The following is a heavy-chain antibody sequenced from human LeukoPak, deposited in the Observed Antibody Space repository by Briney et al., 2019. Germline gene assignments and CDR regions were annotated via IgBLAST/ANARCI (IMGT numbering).Heavy chain of an antibody. J-gene: IGHJ4*02. CDR1: GFTFSSYA. CDR2: ISGSGGST. CDR3: AKAQRGYSYGYFDY. Sequence: PGGSLRLSCAASGFTFSSYAMSWVRQAPGKGLEWVSAISGSGGSTYYADSVKGRFTISRDNPKNTLYLQMNSLRAEDTAVYYCAKAQRGYSYGYFDYWGQGTLVTVSS. V-gene: IGHV3-23*01. D-gene: IGHD5-18*01.